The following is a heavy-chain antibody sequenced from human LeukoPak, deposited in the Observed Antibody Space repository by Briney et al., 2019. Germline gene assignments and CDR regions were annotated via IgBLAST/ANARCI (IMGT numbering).Heavy chain of an antibody. CDR1: GYTFTGYH. V-gene: IGHV1-2*06. Sequence: GASVKVSCKASGYTFTGYHMHWVRQAPGQGLEWMGRINPNTGGTDYAQKFQGRVTMTRDTSISTAYMDLSRLRSDDTAVYYCARDYCSSTSCLFDYWSQGTLVTVSS. D-gene: IGHD2-2*01. CDR3: ARDYCSSTSCLFDY. J-gene: IGHJ4*02. CDR2: INPNTGGT.